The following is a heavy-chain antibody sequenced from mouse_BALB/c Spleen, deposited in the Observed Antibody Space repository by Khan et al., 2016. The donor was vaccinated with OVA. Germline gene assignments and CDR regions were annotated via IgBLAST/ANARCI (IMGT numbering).Heavy chain of an antibody. CDR3: ACESYCGSRCYAMDY. CDR2: IGPGSSNA. Sequence: DLVKPGASVKLSCKASGYTFTSYCINWIKQRPGQGLEWIGRIGPGSSNANYNHMFKDKATLTVDTSSKTAYIQLTRLTSEASALYFCACESYCGSRCYAMDYWGQGTSVTVSA. J-gene: IGHJ4*01. D-gene: IGHD1-1*01. V-gene: IGHV1S41*01. CDR1: GYTFTSYC.